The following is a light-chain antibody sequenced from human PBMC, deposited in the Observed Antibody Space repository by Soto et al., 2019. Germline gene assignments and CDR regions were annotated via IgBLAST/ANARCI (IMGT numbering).Light chain of an antibody. CDR2: GNS. J-gene: IGLJ2*01. CDR1: SSNIGAGYD. CDR3: QSYDSSLSVVV. Sequence: QSVLTQPPSVSGAPGQRVTISCTGSSSNIGAGYDVHWYQQLPGTAPKLLIYGNSNRPSGVPDRFSGSKSGTSASLDIPGLQAEDEADYFCQSYDSSLSVVVFGGGTKLTVL. V-gene: IGLV1-40*01.